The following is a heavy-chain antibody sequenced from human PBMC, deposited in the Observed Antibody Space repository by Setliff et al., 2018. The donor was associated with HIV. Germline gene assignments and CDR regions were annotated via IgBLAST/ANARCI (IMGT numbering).Heavy chain of an antibody. CDR1: GYSFTNFW. CDR3: GRSGKSGELYAY. J-gene: IGHJ4*02. Sequence: GESLKISCQGSGYSFTNFWVGWVRQMPGKGLEWMGIIYPIDSDTKYSPSFWGRVTISVDKSLNTAYLHWNSLKPADTAMYFCGRSGKSGELYAYWGQGTLGTSPQ. V-gene: IGHV5-51*01. D-gene: IGHD2-8*01. CDR2: IYPIDSDT.